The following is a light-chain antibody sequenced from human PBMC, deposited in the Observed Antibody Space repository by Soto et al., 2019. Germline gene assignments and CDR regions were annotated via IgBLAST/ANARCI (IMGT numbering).Light chain of an antibody. J-gene: IGLJ1*01. CDR1: NSDVGGYNY. CDR2: EVA. CDR3: SSYATSSPRV. V-gene: IGLV2-14*01. Sequence: QSALTQPASVSGSPGQSITISCTGSNSDVGGYNYVSWYQQHPGKAPKLMIYEVAKRLSGVSNRFSGSKSGNTASLTISGLQADDEADYYCSSYATSSPRVFGTGTKLTVL.